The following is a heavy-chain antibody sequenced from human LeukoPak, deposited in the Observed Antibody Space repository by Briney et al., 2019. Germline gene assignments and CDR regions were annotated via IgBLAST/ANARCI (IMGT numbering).Heavy chain of an antibody. CDR3: ARTGLGGSYFTDGDAFDI. CDR1: GFTFSSYW. V-gene: IGHV3-7*01. CDR2: IKQDGSEK. J-gene: IGHJ3*02. D-gene: IGHD1-26*01. Sequence: PGGPLRLSCAASGFTFSSYWMSWVREAPGKGLEWVANIKQDGSEKYYVDSVKGRFTISRDNAKNSLYLQMNSLRAEDTAVYYCARTGLGGSYFTDGDAFDIWGQGTMVTVSS.